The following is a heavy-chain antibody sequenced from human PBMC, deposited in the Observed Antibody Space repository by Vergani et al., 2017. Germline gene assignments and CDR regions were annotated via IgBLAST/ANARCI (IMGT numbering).Heavy chain of an antibody. J-gene: IGHJ2*01. D-gene: IGHD2-21*01. CDR1: GGSISSGDYY. V-gene: IGHV4-30-4*08. CDR3: ARSQGDYWYFDL. Sequence: QVQLQESGPGLVKPSQTLALTCTVSGGSISSGDYYWSWIRQPPGKGLEWIGYIYYSGSTYYNPSLKSRVTISVDTSKNQFSLKLTSVTATDTAVYYCARSQGDYWYFDLWGPGSLVTVSS. CDR2: IYYSGST.